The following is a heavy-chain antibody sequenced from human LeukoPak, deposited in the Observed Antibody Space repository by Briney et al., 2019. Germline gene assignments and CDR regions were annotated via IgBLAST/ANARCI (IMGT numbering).Heavy chain of an antibody. CDR3: VRYSYADWFDP. CDR1: GGSISSYY. V-gene: IGHV4-59*01. Sequence: SETLSLTCTVSGGSISSYYWSWIRQPPGKGLEWIGYIYYSGSTNYNPSLKSRVTISVDTSKNQFSLKLSSVTAADTAVYYCVRYSYADWFDPWGQGTLVTVSS. D-gene: IGHD5-18*01. J-gene: IGHJ5*02. CDR2: IYYSGST.